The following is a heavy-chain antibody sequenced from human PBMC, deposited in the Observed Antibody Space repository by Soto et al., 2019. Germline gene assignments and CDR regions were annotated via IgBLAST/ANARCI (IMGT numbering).Heavy chain of an antibody. CDR2: ISYDGSDK. V-gene: IGHV3-30*18. J-gene: IGHJ4*02. D-gene: IGHD3-16*02. Sequence: QVQLVESGGGVVQPGRSLRLSCAASGFTFSSYAMHWVRQAPGKGLEWVAVISYDGSDKYYADSVKGRSTISRDNSKNTLNRQMNSRGGDDAAGYYWAEAVGELSPESYDYWGEGALITVSS. CDR3: AEAVGELSPESYDY. CDR1: GFTFSSYA.